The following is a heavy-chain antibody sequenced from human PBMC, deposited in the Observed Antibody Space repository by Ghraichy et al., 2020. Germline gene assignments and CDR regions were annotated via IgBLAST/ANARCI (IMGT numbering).Heavy chain of an antibody. CDR3: MGVSGASRP. CDR2: IKTKANNYAT. CDR1: GFTFSVSN. V-gene: IGHV3-73*01. D-gene: IGHD2-8*01. Sequence: GGSLRLSCAASGFTFSVSNMHWVRQASGKGLEWIGRIKTKANNYATEYAASLKGRFTISRDDSKNTAYLQMDSLKIEDTAVYYCMGVSGASRPWGQGTLVTVSS. J-gene: IGHJ5*02.